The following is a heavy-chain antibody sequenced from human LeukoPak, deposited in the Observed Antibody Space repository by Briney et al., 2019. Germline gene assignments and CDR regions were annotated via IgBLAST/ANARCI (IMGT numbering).Heavy chain of an antibody. Sequence: GGSLRLSCAASGFTVSSNYMSWVRQAPGKGLEWVSVIYSGGSTYYADSVRGRFTISRDNSKNTPYLHMKSLRAEATPVYYSTEDQVELYRSSDDAFDIWGQGTMVTVSS. CDR3: TEDQVELYRSSDDAFDI. CDR2: IYSGGST. CDR1: GFTVSSNY. V-gene: IGHV3-53*01. J-gene: IGHJ3*02. D-gene: IGHD6-13*01.